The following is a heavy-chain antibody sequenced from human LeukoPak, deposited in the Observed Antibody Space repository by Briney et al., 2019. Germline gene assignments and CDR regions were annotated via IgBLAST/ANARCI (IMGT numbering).Heavy chain of an antibody. V-gene: IGHV3-53*01. CDR3: AREFEVAGLAMDV. CDR1: GFTFSSYG. CDR2: IYSGGST. D-gene: IGHD6-19*01. J-gene: IGHJ6*04. Sequence: GGSLRLSCAASGFTFSSYGMHWVRQAPGKGLEWVSVIYSGGSTYYAESVKGRFTISRDNSKNTLYLQMKSLRAEDTAVYYCAREFEVAGLAMDVWGKGTTVTVSS.